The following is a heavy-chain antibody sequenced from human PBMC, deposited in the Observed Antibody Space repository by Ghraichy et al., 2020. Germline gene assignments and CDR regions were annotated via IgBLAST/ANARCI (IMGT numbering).Heavy chain of an antibody. J-gene: IGHJ3*02. CDR3: ARDRDYYDSSGIKGFDAFDI. D-gene: IGHD3-22*01. Sequence: GGSLTLSCAASGFTFSSYSMNWVRQAPGKGLEWVSSISSSSSYIYYADSVKGRFTISRDNAKNSLYLQMNSLRAEDTAVYYCARDRDYYDSSGIKGFDAFDIWGQGTMVTVSS. V-gene: IGHV3-21*01. CDR1: GFTFSSYS. CDR2: ISSSSSYI.